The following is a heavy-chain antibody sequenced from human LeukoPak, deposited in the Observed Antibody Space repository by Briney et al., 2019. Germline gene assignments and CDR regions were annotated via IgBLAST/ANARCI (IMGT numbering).Heavy chain of an antibody. D-gene: IGHD6-13*01. CDR3: ATAAGGAAAGSFDY. V-gene: IGHV1-24*01. J-gene: IGHJ4*02. CDR1: GYTLTELS. Sequence: ASVKVSCKVSGYTLTELSMHWVRQAPGKGLEWMGGFDPEDGETIYAQKFQGRVTMTEDTSTDTAYMELSSLRSEDTAVYYCATAAGGAAAGSFDYWGQGTLVTVSS. CDR2: FDPEDGET.